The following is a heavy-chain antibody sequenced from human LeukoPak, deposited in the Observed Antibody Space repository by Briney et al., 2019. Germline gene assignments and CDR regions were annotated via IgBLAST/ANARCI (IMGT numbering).Heavy chain of an antibody. CDR1: GFTFSSYG. D-gene: IGHD5-18*01. CDR2: ISYDGSNK. CDR3: AKSPRRYVKAADVDTAMAETAGMDV. Sequence: GGSLRLSCAASGFTFSSYGMHWVRQAPGKGLEWVAVISYDGSNKYYADSVKGRFTISRDNSKNTLYLQMNSLRAEDTAVYYCAKSPRRYVKAADVDTAMAETAGMDVWGQGTTVTVSS. V-gene: IGHV3-30*18. J-gene: IGHJ6*02.